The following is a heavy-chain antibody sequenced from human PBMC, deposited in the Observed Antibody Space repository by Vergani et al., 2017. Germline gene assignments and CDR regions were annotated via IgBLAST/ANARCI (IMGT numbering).Heavy chain of an antibody. J-gene: IGHJ5*02. CDR1: GGSISSSGYY. CDR2: IYYSGST. V-gene: IGHV4-31*03. Sequence: QLQLQESGPGLVKPSETLSLTCTVSGGSISSSGYYWSWIRQHPGKGLEWIGYIYYSGSTYYNPSLKSRVTISVDTSKNQFSLKLSSVTAADTAVYYCASGDSNYVDWFDPWGQGTLVTVSS. D-gene: IGHD4-11*01. CDR3: ASGDSNYVDWFDP.